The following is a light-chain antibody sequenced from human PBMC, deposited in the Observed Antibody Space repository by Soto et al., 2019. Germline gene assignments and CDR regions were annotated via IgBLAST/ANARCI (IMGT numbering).Light chain of an antibody. CDR1: SSDVGDYKY. V-gene: IGLV2-14*01. CDR3: SSYTSSDTPYV. J-gene: IGLJ1*01. CDR2: VNS. Sequence: QSALTQPASVSGSPGQSITISCTGSSSDVGDYKYVSWYQQHPDKAPKLLIYVNSNRPSGVSNRFSGSKSGNTAPLTISGLQAEDEADYYCSSYTSSDTPYVFGTGTKLTVL.